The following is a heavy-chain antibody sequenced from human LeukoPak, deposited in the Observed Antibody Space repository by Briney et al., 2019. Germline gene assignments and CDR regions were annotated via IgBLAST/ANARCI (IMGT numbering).Heavy chain of an antibody. Sequence: HSGGSLRLSCAASGFTFDDYAMHWVRHAPGKGLEWVSGISWKSGSIGYADSVKGRFTISRDNAKNSVYLQMSSLRAEDTAVYYCARDGIYGDRDYWGQGTLVTVSS. V-gene: IGHV3-9*01. CDR2: ISWKSGSI. CDR3: ARDGIYGDRDY. CDR1: GFTFDDYA. J-gene: IGHJ4*02. D-gene: IGHD4-17*01.